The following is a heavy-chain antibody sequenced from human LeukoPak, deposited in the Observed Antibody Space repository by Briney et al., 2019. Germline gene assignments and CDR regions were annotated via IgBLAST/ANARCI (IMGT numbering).Heavy chain of an antibody. Sequence: SETLSLTCNVSGGAISRYYWSWIRQPPGKGLEWIGYIYYSGSTNYNPSLKSRVTISVDTSKNQFSLKLSSVTAADTAVYYYASGAYSYYYMDVWGKGTTVTISS. CDR3: ASGAYSYYYMDV. D-gene: IGHD1-26*01. CDR1: GGAISRYY. CDR2: IYYSGST. J-gene: IGHJ6*03. V-gene: IGHV4-59*01.